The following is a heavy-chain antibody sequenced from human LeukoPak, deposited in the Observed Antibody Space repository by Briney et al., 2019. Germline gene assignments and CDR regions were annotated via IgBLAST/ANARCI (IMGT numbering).Heavy chain of an antibody. J-gene: IGHJ4*02. CDR2: INPNSGGT. CDR3: ARGDFWSGWGYFDY. V-gene: IGHV1-2*02. CDR1: GYTFTGYY. D-gene: IGHD3-3*01. Sequence: GSVKVSCKASGYTFTGYYMHWVRQAPGQGLEWMGWINPNSGGTNYAQKFQGRVTLTRDTSISTAYMELSRLRSDDTAVYYCARGDFWSGWGYFDYWGQGTLVTVSS.